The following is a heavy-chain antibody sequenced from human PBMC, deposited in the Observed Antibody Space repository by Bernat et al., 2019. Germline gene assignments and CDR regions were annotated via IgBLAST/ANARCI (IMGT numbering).Heavy chain of an antibody. CDR1: GFTFTSYA. J-gene: IGHJ6*02. Sequence: VESGGGLVQPGESLRLSCAASGFTFTSYAMSWVRQGPGKGLEWVSSISVSGETTYYADSVTDRFIISGDNSQNTLFLQMDSLRAEDTALYYCAKFAIASLNYSYYAMDVWGQGTTVTVSS. CDR3: AKFAIASLNYSYYAMDV. V-gene: IGHV3-23*04. CDR2: ISVSGETT. D-gene: IGHD2/OR15-2a*01.